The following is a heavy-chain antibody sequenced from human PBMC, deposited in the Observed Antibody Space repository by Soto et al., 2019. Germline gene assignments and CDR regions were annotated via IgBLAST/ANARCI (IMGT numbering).Heavy chain of an antibody. J-gene: IGHJ4*02. CDR3: ARLPDIRGWPFDS. CDR2: ISNNGRT. V-gene: IGHV4-59*01. Sequence: QVQLQESGPGLVKPSETLSLTCSVSGASINKDYWTWIRQPPGKGLEWMGYISNNGRTEYNPSLKSRLSFSLDTSRNQLSLRLTSMTAADTAIYFCARLPDIRGWPFDSWGQGTLVAVSS. CDR1: GASINKDY. D-gene: IGHD6-19*01.